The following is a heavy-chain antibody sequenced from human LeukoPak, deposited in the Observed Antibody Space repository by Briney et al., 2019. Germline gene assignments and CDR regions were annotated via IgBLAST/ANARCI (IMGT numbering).Heavy chain of an antibody. D-gene: IGHD2-2*01. CDR3: ARDSPYCSSTSCYAGRNFDY. CDR2: IRYDGSNK. Sequence: PGGSLRLSCAASGFTFSSYGMHWVRQAPGKGLEWVAFIRYDGSNKYYADSVKGRFTISRDNAKNSLYLQMNSLRAEDTAVYYCARDSPYCSSTSCYAGRNFDYWGQGTLVTVSS. J-gene: IGHJ4*02. V-gene: IGHV3-30*02. CDR1: GFTFSSYG.